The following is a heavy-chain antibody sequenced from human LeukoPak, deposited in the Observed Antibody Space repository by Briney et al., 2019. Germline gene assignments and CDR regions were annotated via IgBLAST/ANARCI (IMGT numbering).Heavy chain of an antibody. CDR3: ARGLVGTTSVYFDY. J-gene: IGHJ4*02. V-gene: IGHV3-21*01. D-gene: IGHD1-26*01. CDR1: GFTFVTYS. Sequence: GSLRLSCAVSGFTFVTYSMNWVRQGPGKGLEWVSSISSGSGYIYQADSVKGRFTISRDNAKNSLYLQMNSLRAEDTAVYYRARGLVGTTSVYFDYWGQGTLVTVSS. CDR2: ISSGSGYI.